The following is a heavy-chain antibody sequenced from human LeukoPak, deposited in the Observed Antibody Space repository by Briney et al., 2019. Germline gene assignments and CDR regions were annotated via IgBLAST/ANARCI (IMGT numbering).Heavy chain of an antibody. CDR1: GFTLSNHW. Sequence: GGSLRLSCAASGFTLSNHWMTWVRQVPGRGPGWVANVNRDGSETYYLDSVKGRFTISKDNAKNSQYLQMNSLRAEDTALYHCARNNGMDVWGQGTTVIVSS. CDR3: ARNNGMDV. V-gene: IGHV3-7*03. J-gene: IGHJ6*02. CDR2: VNRDGSET.